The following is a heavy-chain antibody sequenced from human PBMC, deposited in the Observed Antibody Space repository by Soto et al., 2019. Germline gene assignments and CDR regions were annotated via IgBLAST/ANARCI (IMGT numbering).Heavy chain of an antibody. CDR3: ARELGYYGSGNPWFDP. CDR1: GFTFSSYC. CDR2: IWYDGSNK. Sequence: GGSLRLSCAASGFTFSSYCMEGVRPAQDKGLEWVAVIWYDGSNKYYADSVKGRFTISRDNSKNTLYLQMNSLRAEDTAVYYCARELGYYGSGNPWFDPWGQGTLVTVSS. D-gene: IGHD3-10*01. J-gene: IGHJ5*02. V-gene: IGHV3-33*01.